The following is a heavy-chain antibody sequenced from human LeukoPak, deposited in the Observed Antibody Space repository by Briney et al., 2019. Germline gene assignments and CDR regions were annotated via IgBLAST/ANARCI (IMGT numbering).Heavy chain of an antibody. Sequence: YHSGSTYYTPSLKSRVTISLDTSKNLFSLKLSSVTAADTAVYYCARHKYSSGWPPEGAFDIWGQGTMVTVSS. CDR3: ARHKYSSGWPPEGAFDI. CDR2: YHSGST. V-gene: IGHV4-39*01. D-gene: IGHD6-25*01. J-gene: IGHJ3*02.